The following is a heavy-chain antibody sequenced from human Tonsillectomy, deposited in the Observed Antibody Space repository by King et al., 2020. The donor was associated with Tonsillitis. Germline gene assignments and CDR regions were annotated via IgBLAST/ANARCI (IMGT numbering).Heavy chain of an antibody. CDR2: ISDRGGII. V-gene: IGHV3-11*01. Sequence: VQLVESGGGLAKPGGSLRLSCAASGFTFSDYYMSWIRQAPGKGLEWVSYISDRGGIIYYADSVKGRFTISRDNARDSLYLQMNSLRVEDTAVYYCASDRLPDNAHQPSLYYWGQGTLLTVSS. D-gene: IGHD2-2*01. CDR1: GFTFSDYY. CDR3: ASDRLPDNAHQPSLYY. J-gene: IGHJ4*02.